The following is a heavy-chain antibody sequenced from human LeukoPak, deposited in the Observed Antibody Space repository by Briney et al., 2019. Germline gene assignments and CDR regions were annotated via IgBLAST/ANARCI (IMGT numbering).Heavy chain of an antibody. CDR1: GYTFSGYY. CDR3: ARDFQHGSGSPGDY. V-gene: IGHV1-2*02. Sequence: ASVKVSCKASGYTFSGYYMHWVRQAPGQGLEWMGWINPNGGGTNYAQKFQGRVTMTRDTSISTAYMELSRLRSDDTAVYYCARDFQHGSGSPGDYWGQGTLVTVSS. D-gene: IGHD3-10*01. J-gene: IGHJ4*02. CDR2: INPNGGGT.